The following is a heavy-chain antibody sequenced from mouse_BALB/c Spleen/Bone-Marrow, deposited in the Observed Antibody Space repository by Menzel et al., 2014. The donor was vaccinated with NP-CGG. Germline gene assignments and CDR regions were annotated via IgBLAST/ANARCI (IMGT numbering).Heavy chain of an antibody. D-gene: IGHD1-1*01. CDR1: GYTFTNYW. CDR3: ARGRTTVVPDH. CDR2: IEPSDSYT. V-gene: IGHV1-69*02. J-gene: IGHJ2*01. Sequence: GEEFEKQRENVKVSCTASGYTFTNYWMQWVKQRPGQGLEWIGEIEPSDSYTNYNQDLTGKATLTVDKSSSTAYMQPSSLTSEDSAVYYCARGRTTVVPDHRGHGTPRTVSP.